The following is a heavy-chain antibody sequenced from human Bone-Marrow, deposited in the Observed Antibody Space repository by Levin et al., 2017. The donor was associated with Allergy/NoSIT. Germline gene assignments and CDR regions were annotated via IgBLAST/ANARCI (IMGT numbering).Heavy chain of an antibody. CDR1: GYDFATYG. V-gene: IGHV1-18*04. J-gene: IGHJ5*02. Sequence: GGSLRLSCRASGYDFATYGVTWLRQVPGQGLEWIGWITPHNDDVKYAEKFWGKVRMSSDTSTKTVYMNLWSLTTADPGLYFCVRDRNMGGATEFDLWGQGTQVTVS. CDR2: ITPHNDDV. CDR3: VRDRNMGGATEFDL. D-gene: IGHD3-16*01.